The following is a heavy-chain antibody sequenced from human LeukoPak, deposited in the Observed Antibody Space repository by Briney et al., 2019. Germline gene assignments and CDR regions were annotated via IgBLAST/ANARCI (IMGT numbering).Heavy chain of an antibody. D-gene: IGHD1-26*01. J-gene: IGHJ3*02. V-gene: IGHV3-53*01. CDR1: GFTASSNY. Sequence: GGSLRLSCAASGFTASSNYMSWVRQAPGKGLEWVSIIYSGGSTFYADSVKGRFTISRDNSKNTLYLRMNSLRAEDTAVYYCARGGSYLSAFDIWGQGTMVTVSS. CDR2: IYSGGST. CDR3: ARGGSYLSAFDI.